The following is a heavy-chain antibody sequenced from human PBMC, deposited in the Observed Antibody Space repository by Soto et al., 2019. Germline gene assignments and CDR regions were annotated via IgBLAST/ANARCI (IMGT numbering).Heavy chain of an antibody. CDR1: GGSISSSSYY. CDR2: IYYSGST. Sequence: QLQLQESGPGLVKPSETLSLTCTVSGGSISSSSYYWCWLRQPPGKGLEWIGSIYYSGSTYYNPSLKSRVTISVDTSKNQFSLKLSSVTAADTAVYYCARLGGTGTTRWGQGTLVTVSS. J-gene: IGHJ4*02. V-gene: IGHV4-39*01. D-gene: IGHD1-1*01. CDR3: ARLGGTGTTR.